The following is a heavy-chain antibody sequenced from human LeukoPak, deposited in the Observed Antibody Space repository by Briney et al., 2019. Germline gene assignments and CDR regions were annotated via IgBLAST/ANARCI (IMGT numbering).Heavy chain of an antibody. D-gene: IGHD3-22*01. CDR3: ARHTLDSSGYQNAFDI. J-gene: IGHJ3*02. Sequence: SETLSLTCTVSGGSISSYYWSWIRQPPGKGLEWIGYIYYSGSTNYNPSLKSRVTISVDTSKNQFSLKLSSVTAADTAVYWCARHTLDSSGYQNAFDIWGQGTKATVSS. CDR1: GGSISSYY. V-gene: IGHV4-59*08. CDR2: IYYSGST.